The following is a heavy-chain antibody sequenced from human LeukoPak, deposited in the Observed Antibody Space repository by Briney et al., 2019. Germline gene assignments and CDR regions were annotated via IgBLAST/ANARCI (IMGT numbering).Heavy chain of an antibody. J-gene: IGHJ3*02. CDR2: ISAYNGNT. CDR1: GYTFTSYG. Sequence: ASVKVSCKASGYTFTSYGISWVRQAPGQGLEWMGWISAYNGNTNYAQKLQGRVTMTTDTSTSTAYMELRSLGSDDTAVYYCARADIVVVPAVNAFDIWGQGTMVTVSS. V-gene: IGHV1-18*01. D-gene: IGHD2-2*01. CDR3: ARADIVVVPAVNAFDI.